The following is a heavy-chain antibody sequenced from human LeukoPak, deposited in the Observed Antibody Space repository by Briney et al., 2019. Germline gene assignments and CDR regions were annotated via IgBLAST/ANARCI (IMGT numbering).Heavy chain of an antibody. CDR3: ARDMVSGYSYVSYGMDV. V-gene: IGHV1-2*02. CDR2: INPNSGGT. J-gene: IGHJ6*02. Sequence: ASVTVSCKASGYTFTGYYIHWVRQAPGQGLEWMGWINPNSGGTNYAQKFQGRVTMTRDTSISTAYMELSRLRSDDTAVYYCARDMVSGYSYVSYGMDVWGQGTTVTVSS. D-gene: IGHD5-18*01. CDR1: GYTFTGYY.